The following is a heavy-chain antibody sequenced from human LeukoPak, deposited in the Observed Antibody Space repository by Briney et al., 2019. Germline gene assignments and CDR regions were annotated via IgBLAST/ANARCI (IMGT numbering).Heavy chain of an antibody. V-gene: IGHV4-59*01. CDR1: GDSISSNY. J-gene: IGHJ1*01. CDR3: ARCRDEFADYGFTS. CDR2: ISNSGST. Sequence: SETLSLTCTVSGDSISSNYCSWIRQPPGKGLEWIGYISNSGSTKYDPSLRSRVTISVDTPKNLFSLKLTSMTAADTAFYYCARCRDEFADYGFTSWGQGTLVTVSS. D-gene: IGHD4-17*01.